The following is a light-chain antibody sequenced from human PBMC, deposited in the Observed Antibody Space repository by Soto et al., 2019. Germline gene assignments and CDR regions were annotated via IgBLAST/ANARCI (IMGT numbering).Light chain of an antibody. CDR1: SSDVGAYNY. V-gene: IGLV2-11*01. CDR3: CSYAGSYTSSDI. J-gene: IGLJ1*01. CDR2: DVN. Sequence: QPVLTQPRSVSGSPGQSVTISCTGTSSDVGAYNYVTWYQQYLGKAPKLMIYDVNKRPSGVPDRFSGSKSGNTASLTISGLQAEDEADYYCCSYAGSYTSSDIFGSGTKLTVL.